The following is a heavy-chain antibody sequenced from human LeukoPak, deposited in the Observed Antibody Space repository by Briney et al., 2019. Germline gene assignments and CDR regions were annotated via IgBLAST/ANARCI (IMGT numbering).Heavy chain of an antibody. CDR1: GYTFTSYD. CDR2: MNPNSGNT. J-gene: IGHJ6*03. D-gene: IGHD6-19*01. CDR3: ARGSRSGWSYYYYYYMDV. Sequence: ASVKVSCKASGYTFTSYDINWVRQATGQGLEWMGWMNPNSGNTGYAQKFQGRVTITRNTSISTAYMELSSLRSEDTAVYYCARGSRSGWSYYYYYYMDVWGKGTTVTVSS. V-gene: IGHV1-8*03.